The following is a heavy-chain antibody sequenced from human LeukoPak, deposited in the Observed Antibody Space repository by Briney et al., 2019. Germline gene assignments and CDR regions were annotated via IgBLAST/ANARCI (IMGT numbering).Heavy chain of an antibody. J-gene: IGHJ5*02. Sequence: ASVKVSCKASGYTFTSYGISWVRQAPGQGLEWMGWMNPNSGNTGFAQKFQGRVTMTRNTSATTAYMELSNLRSEDTAVYYCASWRGYSSWSQGTLVTVSS. CDR3: ASWRGYSS. V-gene: IGHV1-8*02. CDR1: GYTFTSYG. D-gene: IGHD5-18*01. CDR2: MNPNSGNT.